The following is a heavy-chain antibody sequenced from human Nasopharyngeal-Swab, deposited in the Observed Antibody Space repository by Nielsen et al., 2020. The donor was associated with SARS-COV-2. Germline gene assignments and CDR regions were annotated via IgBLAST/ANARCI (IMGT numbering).Heavy chain of an antibody. V-gene: IGHV3-21*01. D-gene: IGHD2-21*02. J-gene: IGHJ1*01. CDR2: ISHSTTYI. CDR1: GLTFTTYT. CDR3: ARTAAFCGDDCYSEYFQH. Sequence: GESLKISCAASGLTFTTYTMNWVRQAPGKGLEWVSSISHSTTYIWYADSVKGRFTISRDNAKNSLYLQMNNLRADDTAIYYCARTAAFCGDDCYSEYFQHWGQGTLVTVSS.